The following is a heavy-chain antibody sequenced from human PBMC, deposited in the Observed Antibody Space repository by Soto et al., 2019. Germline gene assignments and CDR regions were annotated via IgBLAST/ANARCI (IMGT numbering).Heavy chain of an antibody. D-gene: IGHD6-13*01. Sequence: PSQTLSLSCAISGDSVSSNSVAWNWIRQSPSRGLEWLGRTSYRSRWYNDYAVSVQSRITINPDTSKNQFSLQLNSVTPEDTAVYYCATGERSWGYSGPIPYGMDVWGQGTTVTVSS. CDR3: ATGERSWGYSGPIPYGMDV. CDR1: GDSVSSNSVA. J-gene: IGHJ6*02. CDR2: TSYRSRWYN. V-gene: IGHV6-1*01.